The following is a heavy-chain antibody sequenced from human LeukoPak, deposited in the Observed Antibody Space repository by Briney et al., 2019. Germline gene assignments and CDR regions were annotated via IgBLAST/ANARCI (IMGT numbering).Heavy chain of an antibody. CDR1: GFTFSSYD. J-gene: IGHJ6*03. D-gene: IGHD2-15*01. V-gene: IGHV3-23*01. CDR3: AKDVVRSQGSNYYYKDV. CDR2: ISGSGDST. Sequence: GGSLRLSCAASGFTFSSYDMSWVRQAPGKGLEWVSAISGSGDSTYYADSVKGRFTISRDNSKNTLYLQMNSLRAEDTAVYYCAKDVVRSQGSNYYYKDVWGKGTAVTVSS.